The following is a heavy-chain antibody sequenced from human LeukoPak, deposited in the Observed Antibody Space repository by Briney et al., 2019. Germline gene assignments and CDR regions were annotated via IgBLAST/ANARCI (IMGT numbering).Heavy chain of an antibody. CDR1: GGSISSGGYS. V-gene: IGHV4-30-2*01. D-gene: IGHD2-8*02. J-gene: IGHJ5*02. CDR2: TYHSGST. CDR3: ARDVLGIGNWFDP. Sequence: SQTLSLTCAVSGGSISSGGYSWSWIRQPPGKGLEWIGYTYHSGSTYYNPSLKSRVTISVDRSKNQFSLKLSPVTAADTAVYYCARDVLGIGNWFDPWGQGTLVTVSS.